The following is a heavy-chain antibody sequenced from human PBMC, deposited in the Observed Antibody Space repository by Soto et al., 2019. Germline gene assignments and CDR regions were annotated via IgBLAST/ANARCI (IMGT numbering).Heavy chain of an antibody. V-gene: IGHV1-69*13. D-gene: IGHD1-20*01. CDR3: ARDLSGNWNASPSFDY. J-gene: IGHJ4*02. Sequence: SVKVSCKASGGTFSSYAISWARQAPGQGLEWMGGIIPIFGTANYAQKFQGRVTITADESTSTAYMELSSLRSEDTAVYYCARDLSGNWNASPSFDYWGQGTLVTVSS. CDR2: IIPIFGTA. CDR1: GGTFSSYA.